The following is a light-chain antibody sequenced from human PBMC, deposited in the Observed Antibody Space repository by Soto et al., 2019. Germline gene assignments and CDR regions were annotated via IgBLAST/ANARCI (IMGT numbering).Light chain of an antibody. J-gene: IGKJ2*01. CDR1: QSVTSSY. CDR3: QQYGSSYA. Sequence: EIVLTQSPGTLSLSPGERATLSCRASQSVTSSYLVWYQQKLGQAHRLLIYGASSRATGIPDRFSGSGSGTDFTLTISRLEPEDFAVYYCQQYGSSYAFGQGTKVEIK. V-gene: IGKV3-20*01. CDR2: GAS.